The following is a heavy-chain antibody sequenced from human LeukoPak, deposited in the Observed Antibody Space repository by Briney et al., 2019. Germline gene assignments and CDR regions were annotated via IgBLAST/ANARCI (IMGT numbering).Heavy chain of an antibody. CDR1: GGSISSSSYY. Sequence: SETLSLTCTVSGGSISSSSYYWGWIRQPPGKGLEWIGSIYYSGDTYYNPSLKSRVTISVDTSKNQFSLKLSSVTAADTAVYYCARVQAYGGKGYFDYWGQGTLVTVSS. J-gene: IGHJ4*02. CDR2: IYYSGDT. D-gene: IGHD4-23*01. V-gene: IGHV4-39*07. CDR3: ARVQAYGGKGYFDY.